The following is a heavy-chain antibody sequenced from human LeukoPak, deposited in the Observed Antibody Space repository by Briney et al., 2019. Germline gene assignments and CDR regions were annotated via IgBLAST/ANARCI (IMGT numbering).Heavy chain of an antibody. CDR2: MNPNSGNT. CDR1: GYTFTSYD. CDR3: ARAAGVLRFLEGRRYYFDY. D-gene: IGHD3-3*01. V-gene: IGHV1-8*03. J-gene: IGHJ4*02. Sequence: ASVKVSCKASGYTFTSYDINWVRQATGQGLEWMGWMNPNSGNTGYAQKFQGRVTITRNTSISTAYMELSSLRSEDTAVYYCARAAGVLRFLEGRRYYFDYWGQGTMVSVSS.